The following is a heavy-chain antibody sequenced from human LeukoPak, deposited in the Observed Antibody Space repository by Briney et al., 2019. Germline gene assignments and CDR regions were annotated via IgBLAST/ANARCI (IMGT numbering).Heavy chain of an antibody. CDR3: ARDSWYSSGWYGPWDY. V-gene: IGHV1-3*01. D-gene: IGHD6-19*01. CDR2: INAGNGNT. Sequence: ASVKVSCKASGYTFTSYAMHWVRQAPGQRLEWMGWINAGNGNTKYSQKFQGRVTITRGTSASTAYMELSSLRSEDTAVYYCARDSWYSSGWYGPWDYWGQGTLVTVSS. CDR1: GYTFTSYA. J-gene: IGHJ4*02.